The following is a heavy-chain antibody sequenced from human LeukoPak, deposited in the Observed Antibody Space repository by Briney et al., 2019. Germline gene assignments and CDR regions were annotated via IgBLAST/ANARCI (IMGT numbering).Heavy chain of an antibody. CDR3: ARDRAWNYFDY. D-gene: IGHD3-3*01. CDR2: ISNDGSRK. J-gene: IGHJ4*02. Sequence: GGSLRLSCAASGFTFSSYAMSWVRQAPGKGLEWVAIISNDGSRKYYAHSVEGRFTISGDNSKNTLYLQMDSLRAEDTAVYYCARDRAWNYFDYWGQGTLVTVSS. V-gene: IGHV3-30*03. CDR1: GFTFSSYA.